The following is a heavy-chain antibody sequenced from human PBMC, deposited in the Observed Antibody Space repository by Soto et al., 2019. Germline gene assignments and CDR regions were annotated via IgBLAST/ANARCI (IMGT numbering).Heavy chain of an antibody. CDR1: GGTFSSYA. Sequence: QVQLVQSGAEVKKPGSSVKVSCKASGGTFSSYAISWVRQAPGQGLEWMGGVLPIFGTANYAQKFQGRVTITGDESTSTAYMERSSLRSEDTAVYYCAGSTYYYDSSGYSPFDHWGQGTLVTVSS. J-gene: IGHJ4*02. V-gene: IGHV1-69*01. CDR3: AGSTYYYDSSGYSPFDH. D-gene: IGHD3-22*01. CDR2: VLPIFGTA.